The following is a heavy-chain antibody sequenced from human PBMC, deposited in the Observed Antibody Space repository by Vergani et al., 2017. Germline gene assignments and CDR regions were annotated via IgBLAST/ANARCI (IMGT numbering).Heavy chain of an antibody. Sequence: EVQLVESGGGLVKPGGSLRLSCAASGFTFSNAWMSWVRQAPGKGLEWVGRIKSKTDGGTTDYAGPVKGRFTISRDDSKNTLYLQMNSLRAEDTAVYYCAGVQGLGIRLRFDPWGQGTLVTVSS. J-gene: IGHJ5*02. CDR1: GFTFSNAW. CDR2: IKSKTDGGTT. V-gene: IGHV3-15*01. D-gene: IGHD3-10*01. CDR3: AGVQGLGIRLRFDP.